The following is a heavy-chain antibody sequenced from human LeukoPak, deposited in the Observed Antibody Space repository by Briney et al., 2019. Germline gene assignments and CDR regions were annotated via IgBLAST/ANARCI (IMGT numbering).Heavy chain of an antibody. D-gene: IGHD4-17*01. Sequence: SETLSLTCTVSGGSITNTNYYWAWIRQPPGKGLEWIGTIYYSGSTHDNPSLKSRVTISVDTSKTQFSLKLSPVTAADTAVYFCARHTSYGDFAFDLWGQGTMVTVSS. V-gene: IGHV4-39*01. CDR2: IYYSGST. CDR1: GGSITNTNYY. J-gene: IGHJ3*01. CDR3: ARHTSYGDFAFDL.